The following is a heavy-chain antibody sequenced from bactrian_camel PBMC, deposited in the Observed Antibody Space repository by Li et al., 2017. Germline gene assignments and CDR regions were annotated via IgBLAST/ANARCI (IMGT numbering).Heavy chain of an antibody. Sequence: VQLVESGGGSVEPGGSLRLSCVVAGRTYASLCMGWFRQVPGNEREGVQKERERVAGIDNDGSTSYADSVKGRFTISNDNAKNTLSLQVNSLKPEDTAVYYCGAGGSLYDLQRARPKYWGHGTQVTVS. CDR3: GAGGSLYDLQRARPKY. V-gene: IGHV3S53*01. D-gene: IGHD4*01. J-gene: IGHJ4*01. CDR1: GRTYASLC. CDR2: IDNDGST.